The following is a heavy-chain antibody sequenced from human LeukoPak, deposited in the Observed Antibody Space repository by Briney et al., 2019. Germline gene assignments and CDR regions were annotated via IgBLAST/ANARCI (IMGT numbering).Heavy chain of an antibody. CDR2: IYSGGST. Sequence: PGGSLRLSCAASGFTVSHNYMSWVRQAPGKGLEWVSVIYSGGSTNYADSVKGRFTISRDNSKNTLYLQMNSLRAEDTAVYYCARDLSGPLDYWGQGTLVTGSS. CDR1: GFTVSHNY. D-gene: IGHD5-12*01. CDR3: ARDLSGPLDY. J-gene: IGHJ4*02. V-gene: IGHV3-66*01.